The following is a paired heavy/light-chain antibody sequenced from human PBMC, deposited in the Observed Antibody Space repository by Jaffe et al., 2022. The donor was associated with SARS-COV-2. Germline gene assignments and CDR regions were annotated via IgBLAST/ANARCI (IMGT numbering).Heavy chain of an antibody. V-gene: IGHV3-7*01. CDR3: ARLSVPLERPNLYYMDV. CDR2: IKQDGSDK. D-gene: IGHD1-1*01. CDR1: GFIFSSNW. J-gene: IGHJ6*03. Sequence: EVQLVESGGGLVQPGGSLRLSCAASGFIFSSNWMSWVRQAPGKGLEWVANIKQDGSDKYYVDSVRGRSTISRDNAKNSLYLQMNSLRAEDTAVYYCARLSVPLERPNLYYMDVWGKGTTVSVSS.
Light chain of an antibody. CDR2: AAS. J-gene: IGKJ2*01. CDR3: QQSYTTPVT. CDR1: QSIGSY. V-gene: IGKV1-39*01. Sequence: DIQMTQSPSSLSASVGDRVTITCRASQSIGSYLNWYQQKPGKAPNLLIYAASSLQSGVPSRFSGSGSGTDFTLTISSLQPEDFAAYYCQQSYTTPVTFGQGTKLEI.